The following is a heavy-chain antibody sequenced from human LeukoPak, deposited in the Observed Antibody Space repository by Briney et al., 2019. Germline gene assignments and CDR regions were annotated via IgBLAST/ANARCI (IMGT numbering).Heavy chain of an antibody. CDR3: AREIGRGSGPFDP. V-gene: IGHV4-59*01. Sequence: PSETLSLTCTVSGGSISSYYWSWIRQPPGKGLEWIGYIYYSGSTNYNPSLKSRVTISVDTSKNQFSLKLSSVTAADTAVYYCAREIGRGSGPFDPWGQGTLVTVSS. J-gene: IGHJ5*02. D-gene: IGHD6-19*01. CDR1: GGSISSYY. CDR2: IYYSGST.